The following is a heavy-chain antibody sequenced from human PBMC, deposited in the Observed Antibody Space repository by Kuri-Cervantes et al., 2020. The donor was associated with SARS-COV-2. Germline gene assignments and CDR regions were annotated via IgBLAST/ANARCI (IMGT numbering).Heavy chain of an antibody. CDR3: ARGDKEDFDY. J-gene: IGHJ4*02. CDR2: INPNSGGT. V-gene: IGHV1-2*04. Sequence: ASVKVSCKASGYTFIDYYIHWVRQAPGQGLEWMGWINPNSGGTSYAQKFQGWVTMTRDTSISTAYMELSRLRSDDTAVYYCARGDKEDFDYWGQGTLVTVSS. CDR1: GYTFIDYY.